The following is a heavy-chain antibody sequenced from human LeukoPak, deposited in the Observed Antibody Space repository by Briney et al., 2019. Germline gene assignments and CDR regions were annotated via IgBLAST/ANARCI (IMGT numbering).Heavy chain of an antibody. D-gene: IGHD3-10*01. J-gene: IGHJ4*02. CDR1: GGTFSSYA. CDR2: IIPIFGTA. CDR3: AGGGLYYYGSGSYYNPPESFDY. Sequence: SVKVSCKAPGGTFSSYAISWVRQAPGQGLEWMGGIIPIFGTANYAQKFQGRVTITTDESTSTAYMELSSLRSEDTAVYYCAGGGLYYYGSGSYYNPPESFDYWGQGTLVTVSS. V-gene: IGHV1-69*05.